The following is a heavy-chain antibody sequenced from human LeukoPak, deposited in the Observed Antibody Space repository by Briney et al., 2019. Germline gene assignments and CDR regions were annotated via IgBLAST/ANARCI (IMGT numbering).Heavy chain of an antibody. D-gene: IGHD2-8*01. J-gene: IGHJ6*03. CDR2: INHSGST. Sequence: SETLSLTCPVYGGSFSGYYWSWIRQPPGNGLEWIGVINHSGSTNYNPSLKSRVTISVDTSKNQFSLKLSSVTAADTAVYYCARGSRLTKPYYYYYYMDVWGKGTTVTVSS. V-gene: IGHV4-34*01. CDR3: ARGSRLTKPYYYYYYMDV. CDR1: GGSFSGYY.